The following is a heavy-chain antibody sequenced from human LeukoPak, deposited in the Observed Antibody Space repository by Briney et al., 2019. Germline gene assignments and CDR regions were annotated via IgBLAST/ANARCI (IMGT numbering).Heavy chain of an antibody. CDR3: ARDYIVVVPAAGMGLRYMDA. CDR2: ISAYNGNT. D-gene: IGHD2-2*01. J-gene: IGHJ6*03. CDR1: GYTFTSYG. V-gene: IGHV1-18*01. Sequence: GASVKVSCKASGYTFTSYGISWVRQAPGQGLEWMGWISAYNGNTNYAQKLQGRVTMTTDTSTSTAYMELRSLRSDDTAVYYCARDYIVVVPAAGMGLRYMDAWGKGTTVTASS.